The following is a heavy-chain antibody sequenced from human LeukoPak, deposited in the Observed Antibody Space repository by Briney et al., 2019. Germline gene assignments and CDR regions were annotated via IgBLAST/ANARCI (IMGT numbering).Heavy chain of an antibody. J-gene: IGHJ6*02. CDR3: ARGCSGGSCNDDYYYYGMDV. CDR2: ISAYNVNT. CDR1: GYTFTSYG. D-gene: IGHD2-15*01. Sequence: ASVKVSCKASGYTFTSYGISWVRQAPGQGLEWMGWISAYNVNTNYAQKLRGRVTMTTDTFTSKAYRELRSLRSDDTAVYYCARGCSGGSCNDDYYYYGMDVWGQGITVTV. V-gene: IGHV1-18*01.